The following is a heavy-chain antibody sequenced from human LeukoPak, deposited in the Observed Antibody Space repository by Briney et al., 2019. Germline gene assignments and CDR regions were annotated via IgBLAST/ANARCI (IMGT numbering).Heavy chain of an antibody. Sequence: SETLSLTCTVSAGSFTSYSWTWIRQPAGKGLEWIGRVYSTGSTNYNPSLKSRVTMSVDTSKNQFSLKLSSVTATDTAVYHCARGNTMMLGFDIWAKGQWSSSLQ. CDR2: VYSTGST. J-gene: IGHJ3*02. CDR3: ARGNTMMLGFDI. CDR1: AGSFTSYS. V-gene: IGHV4-4*07. D-gene: IGHD3-22*01.